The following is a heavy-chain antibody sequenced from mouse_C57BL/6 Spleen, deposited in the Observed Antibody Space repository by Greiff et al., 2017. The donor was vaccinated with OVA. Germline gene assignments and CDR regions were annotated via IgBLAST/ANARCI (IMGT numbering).Heavy chain of an antibody. J-gene: IGHJ2*01. Sequence: VKLQESDAELVKPGASVKISCKVSGYTFTDHTIHWMKQRPEQGLEWIGYIYPRDGSTKYNEKFKGKATLTADKSSSTAYMQLNSLTSEDSAVYFCARRGYYGSSYHFDYWGQGTTLTVSS. V-gene: IGHV1-78*01. CDR3: ARRGYYGSSYHFDY. CDR2: IYPRDGST. CDR1: GYTFTDHT. D-gene: IGHD1-1*01.